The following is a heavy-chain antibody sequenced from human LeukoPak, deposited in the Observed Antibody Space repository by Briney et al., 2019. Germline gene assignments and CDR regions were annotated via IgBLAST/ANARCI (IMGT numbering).Heavy chain of an antibody. Sequence: PSQTLSLSCTVSGGSISNANYYWTWIRQHPGKGLEWIGYIYYSGTAFYNPSLKRRVSISIDTSNNQFTLKLTSATAADTAMYYCARADYYASSAYPDWGQGTLVTVSS. CDR1: GGSISNANYY. V-gene: IGHV4-31*03. CDR2: IYYSGTA. D-gene: IGHD3-22*01. CDR3: ARADYYASSAYPD. J-gene: IGHJ4*02.